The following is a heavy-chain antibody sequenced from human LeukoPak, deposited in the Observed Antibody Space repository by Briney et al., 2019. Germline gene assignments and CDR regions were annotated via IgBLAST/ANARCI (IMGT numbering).Heavy chain of an antibody. CDR2: IYYSGST. CDR1: GGSISSSSYY. Sequence: SETLSLTCTVSGGSISSSSYYWGWIRQPPGKGLEWIGSIYYSGSTYYNPSLKSRVTISVDTSKNQFSLKLSSVTAADTAVYYCARGPPGFDYWGQGTLVTVSS. CDR3: ARGPPGFDY. J-gene: IGHJ4*02. V-gene: IGHV4-39*01.